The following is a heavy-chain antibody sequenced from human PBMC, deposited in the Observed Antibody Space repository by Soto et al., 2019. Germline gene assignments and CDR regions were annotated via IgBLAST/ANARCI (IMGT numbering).Heavy chain of an antibody. D-gene: IGHD3-3*01. CDR1: GYTFTGYY. CDR2: INPNSGGT. Sequence: ASVKVSCKASGYTFTGYYMHWVRQAPGQGLEWMGWINPNSGGTNYAQKFQGRVTMTRDTSISTAYMELSRLRSDDTAVYYCARGGDPYDFWSGTHGWSDRWGQGTLVSVSS. CDR3: ARGGDPYDFWSGTHGWSDR. J-gene: IGHJ5*02. V-gene: IGHV1-2*02.